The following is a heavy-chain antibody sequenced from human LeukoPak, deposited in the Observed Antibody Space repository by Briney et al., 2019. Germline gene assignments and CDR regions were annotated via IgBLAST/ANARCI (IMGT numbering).Heavy chain of an antibody. CDR3: ARMQQWLPDY. CDR1: GFIFNSYE. J-gene: IGHJ4*02. CDR2: INSSGSTI. Sequence: PGGSLRLSCAASGFIFNSYEMNWVRQAPGKGLEWVSYINSSGSTIYYADSVKGRFTISRDNAKNSLYLQMNSLRAEDTAVYYCARMQQWLPDYWGQGTLVTVSS. V-gene: IGHV3-48*03. D-gene: IGHD6-19*01.